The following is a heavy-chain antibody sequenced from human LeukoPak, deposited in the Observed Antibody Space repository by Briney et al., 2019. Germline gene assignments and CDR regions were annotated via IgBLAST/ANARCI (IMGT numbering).Heavy chain of an antibody. J-gene: IGHJ4*02. CDR3: ASAGGGGYYLYFHY. CDR2: ISGSGGNT. V-gene: IGHV3-23*01. CDR1: GFTFSTYT. Sequence: GGSLRLSCAASGFTFSTYTMSWVRQAPGKGLEWVSAISGSGGNTYYADSVKGRFTISRDNSKNTLFLQMNSLRAEDTAMYYCASAGGGGYYLYFHYWGQGTLVTVSS. D-gene: IGHD1-26*01.